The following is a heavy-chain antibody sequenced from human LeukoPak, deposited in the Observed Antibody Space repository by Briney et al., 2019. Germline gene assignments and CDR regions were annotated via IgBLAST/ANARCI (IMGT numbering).Heavy chain of an antibody. D-gene: IGHD6-19*01. CDR1: GGSFSGYY. CDR2: IYYSGST. CDR3: AREGRGNSGWYYFDF. V-gene: IGHV4-59*01. Sequence: PSETLSLTCAVYGGSFSGYYWSWIRQPPGKGLEWIGYIYYSGSTNYNPSLKSRVTISVDTSKNQFSLKLNSVTAADTAVYYCAREGRGNSGWYYFDFWGQGTLVTVSS. J-gene: IGHJ4*02.